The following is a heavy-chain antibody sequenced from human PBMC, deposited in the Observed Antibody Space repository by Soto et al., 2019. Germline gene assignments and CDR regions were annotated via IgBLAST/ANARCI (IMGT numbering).Heavy chain of an antibody. CDR3: ARRWGEGRVDY. CDR1: GASISSSNW. CDR2: IYHSAST. D-gene: IGHD3-10*01. Sequence: QVQLQESGPGLVKPSGTLSLTCAVSGASISSSNWWSWVRQPPGKGLEWIVEIYHSASTNYNPSLKRRVTISVDKSRNQSSLKLSSVTAAGTAVYYCARRWGEGRVDYWGQGTLVTVSS. J-gene: IGHJ4*02. V-gene: IGHV4-4*02.